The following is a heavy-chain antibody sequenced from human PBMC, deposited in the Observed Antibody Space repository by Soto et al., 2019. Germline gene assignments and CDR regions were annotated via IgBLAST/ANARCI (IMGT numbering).Heavy chain of an antibody. CDR3: ARGEQYSGRIFDY. J-gene: IGHJ4*01. D-gene: IGHD1-26*01. CDR2: TYYRSKWYY. CDR1: GDSVSGNSAG. V-gene: IGHV6-1*01. Sequence: PXQPLSLPCAITGDSVSGNSAGCSWVRHSPSRGLEWLGRTYYRSKWYYEYAVSVRGRITINPDTSKNQYSLQLNSVTPEDTAVYFCARGEQYSGRIFDYWGQGTLVTVSS.